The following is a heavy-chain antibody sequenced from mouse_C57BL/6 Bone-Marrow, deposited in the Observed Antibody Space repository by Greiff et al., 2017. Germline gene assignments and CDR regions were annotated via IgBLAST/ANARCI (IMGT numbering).Heavy chain of an antibody. CDR1: GYTFTSYW. D-gene: IGHD1-1*01. CDR3: ARPFITTVVATPYWYFDV. V-gene: IGHV1-50*01. J-gene: IGHJ1*03. Sequence: QVQLQQPGAELVKPGASVKLSCKASGYTFTSYWMQWVKQRPGQGLEWIGEIDPSDSYTNSNHKFKGQATLTVDTSSRPAYMQLSSLTSEDSAVYYCARPFITTVVATPYWYFDVWGTGTTVTVSS. CDR2: IDPSDSYT.